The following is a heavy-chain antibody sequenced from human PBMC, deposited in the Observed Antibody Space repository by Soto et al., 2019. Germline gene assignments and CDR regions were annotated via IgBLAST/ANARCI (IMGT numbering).Heavy chain of an antibody. CDR3: VREDGKVGTNSAFDY. CDR2: INGRGNYI. CDR1: GFTFSTYT. V-gene: IGHV3-21*01. J-gene: IGHJ4*02. D-gene: IGHD1-26*01. Sequence: GGSLRLSCASSGFTFSTYTMNWVRQAPGKGLEWVSSINGRGNYIYYAESVKGRFTISRDNAKDSLYLQMDRLRAEDTALYYCVREDGKVGTNSAFDYWGLGALVTVSS.